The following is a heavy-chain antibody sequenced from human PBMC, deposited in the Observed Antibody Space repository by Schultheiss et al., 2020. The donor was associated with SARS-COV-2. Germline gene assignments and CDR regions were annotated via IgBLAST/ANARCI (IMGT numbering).Heavy chain of an antibody. CDR3: ARHTILRGYSGYDFDY. Sequence: ASVKVSCKASGYTFTGYYMHWVRQAPGQGLEWMGWINPNSGGTNYAQKFQGRVTMTRDKSISTAYLQWSSLKASDTAMYYCARHTILRGYSGYDFDYWGQGTLVTVSS. D-gene: IGHD5-12*01. CDR1: GYTFTGYY. V-gene: IGHV1-2*02. CDR2: INPNSGGT. J-gene: IGHJ4*02.